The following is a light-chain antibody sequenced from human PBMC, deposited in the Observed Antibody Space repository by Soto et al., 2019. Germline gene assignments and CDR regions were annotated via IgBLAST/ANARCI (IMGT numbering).Light chain of an antibody. V-gene: IGKV1-5*03. Sequence: DIQMTQSPSTLSASVGDRVTFTCRASQSISSWLAWYQQKPGKAPNLMIYKASSLESGVPSRFSGSGSGTEFTLTISGLQPDDFATYYCQHYNTFYTFGQGIKVDIK. CDR2: KAS. CDR3: QHYNTFYT. CDR1: QSISSW. J-gene: IGKJ2*01.